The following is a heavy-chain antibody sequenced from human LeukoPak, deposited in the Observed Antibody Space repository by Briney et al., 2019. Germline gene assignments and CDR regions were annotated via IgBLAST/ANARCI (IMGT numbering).Heavy chain of an antibody. V-gene: IGHV4-4*07. CDR2: IYTSRST. J-gene: IGHJ4*02. D-gene: IGHD3-10*01. Sequence: SETLSLTCTVSGGSISSYYWSWIRQPAGKGLEGIGRIYTSRSTNYNPSLKSRVTMSVDTSQTQFSLKLSSVTAADTAVYYCARDSTITMVRGEGAIFDYWGQGTLVTVSS. CDR1: GGSISSYY. CDR3: ARDSTITMVRGEGAIFDY.